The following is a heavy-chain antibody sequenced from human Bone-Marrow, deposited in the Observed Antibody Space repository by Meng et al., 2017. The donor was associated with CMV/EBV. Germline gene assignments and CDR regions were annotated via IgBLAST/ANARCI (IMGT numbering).Heavy chain of an antibody. CDR2: TRNKVNSYTT. J-gene: IGHJ4*02. V-gene: IGHV3-72*01. Sequence: SGFTFSDHYMDWVRQAPGKGLEWVARTRNKVNSYTTQYAASVKGRFTISRDDSKNSLYLQMNSLKTEDTAVYYCARDASGSYYIDYWGQGTLVTVSS. D-gene: IGHD1-26*01. CDR3: ARDASGSYYIDY. CDR1: GFTFSDHY.